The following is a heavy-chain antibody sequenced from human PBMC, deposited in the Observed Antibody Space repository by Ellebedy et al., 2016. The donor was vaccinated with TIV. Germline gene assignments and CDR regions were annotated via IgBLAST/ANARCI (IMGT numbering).Heavy chain of an antibody. CDR3: ARETRFIDQQHNWFDP. J-gene: IGHJ5*02. CDR2: ISSSGTAI. Sequence: GGSLRLSCAASGFIFSDYYMSWIRQAPGKGLEWVSYISSSGTAIYYTASVKGRFPISRDNAKNSLYRQMNSLRADDTAVYYCARETRFIDQQHNWFDPWGQGTLVTVSS. V-gene: IGHV3-11*01. D-gene: IGHD6-13*01. CDR1: GFIFSDYY.